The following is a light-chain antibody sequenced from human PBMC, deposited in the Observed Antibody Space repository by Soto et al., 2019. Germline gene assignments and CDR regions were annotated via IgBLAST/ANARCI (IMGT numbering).Light chain of an antibody. CDR2: AAS. J-gene: IGKJ4*01. V-gene: IGKV1-6*01. CDR3: LQDYNYLT. CDR1: QGIRND. Sequence: AIQITHSPSSLSASVGDRVTITCRASQGIRNDLGWYQQKPGKAPKLLIYAASSLQSGVPSRFSGSGSGTDFTLTISSLQPEDFATYYCLQDYNYLTLGGGTKVDIK.